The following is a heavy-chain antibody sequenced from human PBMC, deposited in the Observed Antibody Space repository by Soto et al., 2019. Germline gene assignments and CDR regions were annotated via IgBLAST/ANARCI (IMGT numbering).Heavy chain of an antibody. Sequence: GASVKVSCKASGGTFSSYAISWVRQAPGQGLEWMGGIIPIFGTANYAQKFQGRVTITADESTSTAYMELSSLRSEDTAVYYCASAEQHIYYYYYGMDVWGQGTTVTVSS. J-gene: IGHJ6*02. V-gene: IGHV1-69*13. CDR3: ASAEQHIYYYYYGMDV. D-gene: IGHD6-13*01. CDR1: GGTFSSYA. CDR2: IIPIFGTA.